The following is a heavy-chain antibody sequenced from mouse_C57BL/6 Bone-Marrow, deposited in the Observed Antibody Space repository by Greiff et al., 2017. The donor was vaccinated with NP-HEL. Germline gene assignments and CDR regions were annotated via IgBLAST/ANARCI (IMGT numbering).Heavy chain of an antibody. J-gene: IGHJ1*03. D-gene: IGHD1-1*01. CDR3: ARGGTTVVDWYFDV. CDR1: GYTFTSYW. Sequence: QVQLQQPGTELVKPGASVKLSCKASGYTFTSYWMHWVKQRPGQGLEWIGNINTSNGGTNYNEKFKSKATLTVDKSYSTAYMQLSSLTSEDSAVYYCARGGTTVVDWYFDVWGTGTTVTVSS. V-gene: IGHV1-53*01. CDR2: INTSNGGT.